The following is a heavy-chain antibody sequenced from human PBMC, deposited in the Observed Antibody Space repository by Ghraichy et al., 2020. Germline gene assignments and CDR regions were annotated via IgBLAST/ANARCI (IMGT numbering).Heavy chain of an antibody. Sequence: GGSLRLSCAASGFSFSNYNMNWVRQAPGKGLEWVSYISGSGRTLYYADSVKGRFTISRDNAKNSLYLQVNSLKDEDTAVYFCARVRSTAMGLDYWGRGTLVTVSS. J-gene: IGHJ4*02. V-gene: IGHV3-48*02. CDR1: GFSFSNYN. D-gene: IGHD5-18*01. CDR2: ISGSGRTL. CDR3: ARVRSTAMGLDY.